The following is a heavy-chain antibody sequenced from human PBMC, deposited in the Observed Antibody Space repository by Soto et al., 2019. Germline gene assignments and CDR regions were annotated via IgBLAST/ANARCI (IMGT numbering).Heavy chain of an antibody. D-gene: IGHD3-22*01. CDR1: GGSISSYY. Sequence: QVQLQESGPGLVKPSETLSLTCTVSGGSISSYYWSWIRQPAGKGLEWIGRIYTSGSTNYNPSLKSRVTMSVDTSKNQFSLKLSSVTAADTAVYYCASTFHYYYSSGHHYFDYWGQGTLVTVSS. V-gene: IGHV4-4*07. J-gene: IGHJ4*02. CDR3: ASTFHYYYSSGHHYFDY. CDR2: IYTSGST.